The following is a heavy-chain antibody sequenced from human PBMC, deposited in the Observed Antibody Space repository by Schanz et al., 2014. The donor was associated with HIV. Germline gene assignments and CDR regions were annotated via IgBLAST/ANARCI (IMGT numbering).Heavy chain of an antibody. J-gene: IGHJ6*02. D-gene: IGHD4-17*01. CDR2: ISGGGGKT. CDR3: ARRDYGDYYYYYGMDV. Sequence: EVQLLESGGGLVQPGGSLRLSCAASGFLFSSYGMSWVRQAPGKGLEWVSIISGGGGKTYYADSVKGRFTISRDSSKNTVYLQMNGLRAEDTAVYYCARRDYGDYYYYYGMDVWGQGTTVTVSS. CDR1: GFLFSSYG. V-gene: IGHV3-23*01.